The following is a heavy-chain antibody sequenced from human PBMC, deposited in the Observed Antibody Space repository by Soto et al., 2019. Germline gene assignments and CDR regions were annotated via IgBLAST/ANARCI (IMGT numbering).Heavy chain of an antibody. CDR2: ISSSSSYI. Sequence: PGGSLRLSCADSGFTFSSYSMNWVRQAPGKGLEWVSSISSSSSYIYYADSVKGRFTISRDNAKNSLYLQMNSLRAEDTAVYYCARDYYDSSGYLAPLDYWGQGTLVTVSS. D-gene: IGHD3-22*01. J-gene: IGHJ4*02. CDR1: GFTFSSYS. CDR3: ARDYYDSSGYLAPLDY. V-gene: IGHV3-21*01.